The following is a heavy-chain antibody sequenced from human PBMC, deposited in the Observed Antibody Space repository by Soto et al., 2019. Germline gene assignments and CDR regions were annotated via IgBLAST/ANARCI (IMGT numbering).Heavy chain of an antibody. CDR2: INHSGST. J-gene: IGHJ4*02. Sequence: SETLSLTCAVYGGSFSGYYWSWIRQPPGKGLEWIGEINHSGSTNYNPSLKSRVTISVDTSKNQFSLKLSSVTAADTAVYYCARGRYNWNYWGQGTLVTVSS. V-gene: IGHV4-34*01. CDR3: ARGRYNWNY. D-gene: IGHD1-20*01. CDR1: GGSFSGYY.